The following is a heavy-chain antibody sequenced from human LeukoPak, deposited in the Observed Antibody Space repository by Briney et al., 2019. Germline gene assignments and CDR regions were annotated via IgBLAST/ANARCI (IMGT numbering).Heavy chain of an antibody. CDR1: GLTFSSYW. Sequence: GGSLRPARSPSGLTFSSYWMRSVRQAPGEGLVWVSRINSDGSSTSYADSVKGRFTISRDNAKNTLYLQMNSLRAEDTAVYYCARHAHTYCVPDYWGQGTLVTVSS. CDR3: ARHAHTYCVPDY. V-gene: IGHV3-74*01. J-gene: IGHJ4*02. D-gene: IGHD3-16*01. CDR2: INSDGSST.